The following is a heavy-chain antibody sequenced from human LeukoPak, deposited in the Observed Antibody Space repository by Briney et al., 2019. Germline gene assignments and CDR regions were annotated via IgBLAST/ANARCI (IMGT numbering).Heavy chain of an antibody. CDR2: IGTAGDT. CDR3: TRGADGFDY. D-gene: IGHD6-13*01. J-gene: IGHJ4*02. Sequence: PGGALTLSCAASGFTFSSYGMHWVRQPPGKGLEWVSGIGTAGDTYYPGSVKGRFTISRENAKNSLYLQMNSLRAGDTAVYYCTRGADGFDYWGQGTLVTVSS. V-gene: IGHV3-13*04. CDR1: GFTFSSYG.